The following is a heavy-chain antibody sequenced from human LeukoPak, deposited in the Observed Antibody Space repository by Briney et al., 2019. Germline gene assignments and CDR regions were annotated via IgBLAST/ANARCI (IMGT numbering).Heavy chain of an antibody. CDR3: ARGSSGWYPDY. J-gene: IGHJ4*02. CDR1: GGTFSSYA. D-gene: IGHD6-19*01. Sequence: ASVKVSCKASGGTFSSYAISWVRQAPGQGLEWMGRIIPILGIANYAQKFQGRVTITADKSTSTAYMELSSLRSEDTAVYYCARGSSGWYPDYWGQGTLVTVSS. CDR2: IIPILGIA. V-gene: IGHV1-69*04.